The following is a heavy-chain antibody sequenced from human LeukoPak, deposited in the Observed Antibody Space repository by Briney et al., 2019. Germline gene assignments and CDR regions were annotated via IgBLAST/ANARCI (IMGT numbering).Heavy chain of an antibody. D-gene: IGHD6-6*01. CDR3: AKELGYAMNV. CDR2: INGDGSST. CDR1: GFTLTNFR. V-gene: IGHV3-74*01. Sequence: GGSLRCSCAASGFTLTNFRLHWVRQAPGKGLVWVSHINGDGSSTTYADSVKGRFSISRDNAKNTLYLQMNSLRAEETAVYYCAKELGYAMNVCGRGTTVTVSS. J-gene: IGHJ6*02.